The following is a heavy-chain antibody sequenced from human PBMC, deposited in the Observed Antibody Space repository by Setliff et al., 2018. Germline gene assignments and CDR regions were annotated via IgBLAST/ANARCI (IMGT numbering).Heavy chain of an antibody. J-gene: IGHJ4*02. CDR1: GGTFSSYA. CDR3: ASHGGNSLSIYD. D-gene: IGHD2-21*02. V-gene: IGHV1-69*13. Sequence: SVKVSCKASGGTFSSYAISWVRQAPGQGLEWMGGIIPIFGTANYAQKFQGRVTITADESTSTAYMELSSLRYEDTAVYYCASHGGNSLSIYDWCQGTLGTVSS. CDR2: IIPIFGTA.